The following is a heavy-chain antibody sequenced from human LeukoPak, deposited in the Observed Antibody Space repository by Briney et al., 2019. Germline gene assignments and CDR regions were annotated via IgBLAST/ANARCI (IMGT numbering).Heavy chain of an antibody. D-gene: IGHD4-11*01. Sequence: SQTLSLTCTVSGDSIRSDSHYWNWLRQHPGKGLEWIGYISHSGRTDYNPSLRSRVTISVGTSKNQFSLKLSSVTAADTAVYYCARHDYTNPRVDYWGRGTLVTVSS. CDR3: ARHDYTNPRVDY. CDR1: GDSIRSDSHY. J-gene: IGHJ4*02. CDR2: ISHSGRT. V-gene: IGHV4-59*08.